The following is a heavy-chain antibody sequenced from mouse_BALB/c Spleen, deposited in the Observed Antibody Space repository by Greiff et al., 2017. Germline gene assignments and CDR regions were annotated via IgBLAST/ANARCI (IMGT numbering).Heavy chain of an antibody. Sequence: EVQVVESGGGLVQPGGSRKLSCAASGFTFSSFGMHWVRQAPEKGLEWVAYISSGSSTIYYADTVKGRFTISRDNPKNTLFLQMTSLRSEDTAMYYCARKDGNTWFAYWGQGTLVTVSA. CDR1: GFTFSSFG. J-gene: IGHJ3*01. V-gene: IGHV5-17*02. D-gene: IGHD2-1*01. CDR3: ARKDGNTWFAY. CDR2: ISSGSSTI.